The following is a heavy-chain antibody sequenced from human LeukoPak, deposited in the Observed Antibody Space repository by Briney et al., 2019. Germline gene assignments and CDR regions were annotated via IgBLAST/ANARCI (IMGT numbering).Heavy chain of an antibody. CDR1: GDTFNRYA. Sequence: SVKVSCKASGDTFNRYAISWVRQAPGQGLECMGGIIPALASANYAQNFQGRVTITTDQGTSTVYMELRSLRSADTAVYYCASEPDYDFWSGYYTSWFDPWGQGTLVTVSS. CDR2: IIPALASA. CDR3: ASEPDYDFWSGYYTSWFDP. D-gene: IGHD3-3*01. J-gene: IGHJ5*02. V-gene: IGHV1-69*05.